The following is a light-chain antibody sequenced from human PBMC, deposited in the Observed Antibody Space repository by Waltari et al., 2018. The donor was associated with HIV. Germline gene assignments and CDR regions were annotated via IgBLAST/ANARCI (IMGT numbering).Light chain of an antibody. J-gene: IGLJ2*01. CDR3: IAYTMSGSLV. CDR2: GGS. Sequence: QSALTQPASLSGSPGQSITITCSGSGSDIGLYDLVSWYRQEPGKAPRLLIYGGSNRPAEIARLFSGSKARTTASLTISALQAEDEGDYYCIAYTMSGSLVFGGGTKLTVL. CDR1: GSDIGLYDL. V-gene: IGLV2-14*02.